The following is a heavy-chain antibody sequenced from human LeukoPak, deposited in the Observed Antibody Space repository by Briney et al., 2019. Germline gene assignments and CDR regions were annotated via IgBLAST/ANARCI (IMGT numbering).Heavy chain of an antibody. V-gene: IGHV3-30*02. Sequence: PGGSLRLSCAASGFTFSSYGMHWVRQAPGKGLEWVAFIRYDGSNKYYADSVNGRFTISRDNSKNTLYLQMNSLRAEDTAVYYCAKDNQAEQWLVPVDYWGQGTLVTVSS. CDR2: IRYDGSNK. D-gene: IGHD6-19*01. CDR3: AKDNQAEQWLVPVDY. CDR1: GFTFSSYG. J-gene: IGHJ4*02.